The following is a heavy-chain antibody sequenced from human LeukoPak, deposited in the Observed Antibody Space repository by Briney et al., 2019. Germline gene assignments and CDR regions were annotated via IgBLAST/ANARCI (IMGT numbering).Heavy chain of an antibody. CDR1: GYTFSSFW. CDR2: IDSDGSGT. CDR3: AKEYCSSTSCYPEDNWFDP. Sequence: GGSLRLSCAASGYTFSSFWIHWVRQAPGKGLEWVARIDSDGSGTRYADSVKGRFTISRDNAKNTLYLQMNSLRAEDTAVYYCAKEYCSSTSCYPEDNWFDPWGQGTLVTVSS. D-gene: IGHD2-2*01. V-gene: IGHV3-74*01. J-gene: IGHJ5*02.